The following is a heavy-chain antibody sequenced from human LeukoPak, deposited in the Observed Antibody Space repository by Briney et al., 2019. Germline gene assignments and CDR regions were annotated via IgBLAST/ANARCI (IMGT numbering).Heavy chain of an antibody. CDR1: GYTFVGHY. J-gene: IGHJ6*02. Sequence: ASVKVSCKGSGYTFVGHYMHWVRQAPGQGLEWMGRINPNSGVTNHPQKFQGWVTMTRDTSISTAYMELSRLRSDDTAVYYCARDTLLLWFGEGPEYYYYYYGMDVWGQGTTVTVSS. V-gene: IGHV1-2*04. D-gene: IGHD3-10*01. CDR3: ARDTLLLWFGEGPEYYYYYYGMDV. CDR2: INPNSGVT.